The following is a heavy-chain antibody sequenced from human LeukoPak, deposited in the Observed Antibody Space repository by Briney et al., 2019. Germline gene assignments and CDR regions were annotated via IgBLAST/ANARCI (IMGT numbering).Heavy chain of an antibody. J-gene: IGHJ4*02. CDR3: ARAGMCSGGNCYSLAYDS. Sequence: GGSLRLSCAPSGFTFSTYVMNWVREAPGKRLECIASIISTSSHSYYADTVKGRFIISRDNAKNSLYLQMNSLRAEDTAVYYCARAGMCSGGNCYSLAYDSWGQGTLVTVSS. CDR1: GFTFSTYV. CDR2: IISTSSHS. V-gene: IGHV3-21*01. D-gene: IGHD2-15*01.